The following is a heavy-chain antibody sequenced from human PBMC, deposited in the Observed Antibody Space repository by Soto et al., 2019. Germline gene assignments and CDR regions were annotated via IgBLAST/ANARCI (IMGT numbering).Heavy chain of an antibody. J-gene: IGHJ4*02. CDR3: ARRELPSTIGGAAWAYLDH. CDR1: GYDFSSYP. D-gene: IGHD1-26*01. V-gene: IGHV1-3*01. Sequence: GASVKVSCKASGYDFSSYPINWVRQAPGQRPEWVGWINVANGNTQYSRKVQNRITITRDTSAATVYMLLSSLRSEATAVYDCARRELPSTIGGAAWAYLDHWGQGTLVTVS. CDR2: INVANGNT.